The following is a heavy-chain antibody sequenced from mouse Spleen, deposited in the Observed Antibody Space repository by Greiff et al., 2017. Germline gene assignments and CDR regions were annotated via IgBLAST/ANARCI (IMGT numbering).Heavy chain of an antibody. D-gene: IGHD2-1*01. CDR1: GYTFTSYW. Sequence: QVQLQQPGAELVKPGASVKLSCKASGYTFTSYWMHWVKQRPGQGLEWIGEIDPSDSYTNYNQKFKGKATLTVDKSSSTAYMQLSSLTSEDSAVYYCAMIYYGNYVFAYWGQGTLVTVSA. CDR3: AMIYYGNYVFAY. V-gene: IGHV1-69*02. CDR2: IDPSDSYT. J-gene: IGHJ3*01.